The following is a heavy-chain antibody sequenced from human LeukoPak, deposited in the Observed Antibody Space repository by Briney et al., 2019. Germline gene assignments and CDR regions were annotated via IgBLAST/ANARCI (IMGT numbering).Heavy chain of an antibody. CDR2: ISSSSSYI. J-gene: IGHJ4*02. CDR3: ARDRNVGATGFFDY. V-gene: IGHV3-21*01. D-gene: IGHD1-26*01. Sequence: GGSLRLSCAASGFTFSSYSMNWVRQAPGKGLEWVSSISSSSSYIYYADSVKGRFTISRDNAKNSLYLQMNSLRAEDTAVYYCARDRNVGATGFFDYWGQGTLVTVSS. CDR1: GFTFSSYS.